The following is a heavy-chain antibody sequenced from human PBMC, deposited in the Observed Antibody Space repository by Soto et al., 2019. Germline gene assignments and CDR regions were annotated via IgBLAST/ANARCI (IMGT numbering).Heavy chain of an antibody. CDR1: GFSLSTSGVG. J-gene: IGHJ6*02. CDR3: AHRSSYYYVMDV. V-gene: IGHV2-5*02. D-gene: IGHD6-6*01. CDR2: IYWDDDK. Sequence: SGPTLVNPTQTLTLTCTFSGFSLSTSGVGVGWIRQPPGKALEWLALIYWDDDKRYSPSLKSRLTITKDTSKNQVVLTMTNMDPVDTATYDCAHRSSYYYVMDVWGQGTSVTV.